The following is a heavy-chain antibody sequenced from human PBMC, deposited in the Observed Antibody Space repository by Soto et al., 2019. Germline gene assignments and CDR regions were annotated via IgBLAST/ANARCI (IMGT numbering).Heavy chain of an antibody. CDR3: ARGSTYYYGMDV. CDR1: GGTFSSYA. V-gene: IGHV1-69*13. J-gene: IGHJ6*02. CDR2: IIPIFGTA. Sequence: SVKVSCKASGGTFSSYAISWVRQAPGQGLEWMGGIIPIFGTANYAQKFQGRVTITADESTSTAYMELSSLRSDDTAVYYCARGSTYYYGMDVWGQGTTVTVSS.